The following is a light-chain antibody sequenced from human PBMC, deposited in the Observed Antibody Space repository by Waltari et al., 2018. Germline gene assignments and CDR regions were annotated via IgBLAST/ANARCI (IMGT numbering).Light chain of an antibody. Sequence: LTPSPATMSLSRGERATLTCRASQSISRYLSWYQQKPGQAPRLLIDGASTRATGIPDRFSGSGSGTDFSLTISGLEPEDSAVYYCQHHFRLPATFGQGTKVEIK. V-gene: IGKV3-20*01. CDR2: GAS. J-gene: IGKJ1*01. CDR3: QHHFRLPAT. CDR1: QSISRY.